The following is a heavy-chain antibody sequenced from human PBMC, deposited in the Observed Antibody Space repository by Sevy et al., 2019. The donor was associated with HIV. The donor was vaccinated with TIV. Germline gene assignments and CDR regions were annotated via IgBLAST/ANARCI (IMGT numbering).Heavy chain of an antibody. CDR3: ARRNDFDI. V-gene: IGHV4-59*08. CDR2: VYYTGGT. Sequence: SETLSLTCTVSGGSINSDHWNWIRQPPGKGLEWIGYVYYTGGTNYNPSLKNRVTISVDRTKNQFSLKLTSVTDADTAEYYCARRNDFDIWGQGTMVTVSS. J-gene: IGHJ3*02. CDR1: GGSINSDH.